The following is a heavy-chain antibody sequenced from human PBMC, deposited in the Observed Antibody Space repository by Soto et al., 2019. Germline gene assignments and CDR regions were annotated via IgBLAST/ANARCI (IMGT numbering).Heavy chain of an antibody. D-gene: IGHD5-12*01. CDR1: GGTFSSYA. V-gene: IGHV1-69*12. J-gene: IGHJ6*02. CDR2: IIPIFGTA. Sequence: QVQLVQSGAEVKKPGSSVKVSCKASGGTFSSYAISWVRQAPGQGLEWMGGIIPIFGTANYAQKFQGRVTIXADASXXTAYMELSSPRSEDTAVYYCARGDGYKPLAYGMDVWGQGTTVTVSS. CDR3: ARGDGYKPLAYGMDV.